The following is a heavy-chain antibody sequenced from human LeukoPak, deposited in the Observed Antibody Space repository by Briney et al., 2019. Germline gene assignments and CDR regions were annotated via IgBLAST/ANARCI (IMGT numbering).Heavy chain of an antibody. D-gene: IGHD3-16*01. CDR3: ARHFPGGYNWFDP. J-gene: IGHJ5*02. CDR2: INHSGST. CDR1: GGSFSGYY. Sequence: SETLSPTCAVYGGSFSGYYWSWLRQPPGKGLEWIGEINHSGSTNYNPSLKSRVTISVDTSKNQFSLKLSSVTAADTAVYYCARHFPGGYNWFDPWGQGTLVTVSS. V-gene: IGHV4-34*01.